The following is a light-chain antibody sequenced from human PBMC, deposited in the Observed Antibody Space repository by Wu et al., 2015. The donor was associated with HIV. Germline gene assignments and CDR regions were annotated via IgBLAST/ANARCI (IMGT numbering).Light chain of an antibody. CDR3: HQYGNAPFT. Sequence: EIVMTQSPATLSVSPGERATLSCRASQSVSSNLAWYQQKPGQAPRLLIYGASTRATGIPARFSGSGSGTDFTLTVIGLEPEDFAVYFCHQYGNAPFTFGPGTKVDIQ. J-gene: IGKJ3*01. CDR2: GAS. V-gene: IGKV3-15*01. CDR1: QSVSSN.